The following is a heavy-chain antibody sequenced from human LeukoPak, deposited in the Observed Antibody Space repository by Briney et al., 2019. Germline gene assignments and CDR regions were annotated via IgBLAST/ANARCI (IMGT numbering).Heavy chain of an antibody. J-gene: IGHJ4*02. D-gene: IGHD2-2*02. V-gene: IGHV4-39*01. CDR3: ARSRKNDCTSTGCYTDY. Sequence: SETLSLTCTVSGGSISSSNYYWGWIRQPPGKGLEWIGSIYYSGSTYYNPSFKSRVTISVGTSKNQFSLKLNSLTAADTAVYYCARSRKNDCTSTGCYTDYWGQGALVTVSS. CDR1: GGSISSSNYY. CDR2: IYYSGST.